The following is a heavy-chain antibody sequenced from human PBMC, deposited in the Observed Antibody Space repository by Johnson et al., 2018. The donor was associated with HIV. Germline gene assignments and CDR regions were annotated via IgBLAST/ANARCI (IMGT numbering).Heavy chain of an antibody. V-gene: IGHV3-7*05. J-gene: IGHJ3*02. CDR3: ARDAERSSDYPPDAFDI. Sequence: VQLVESGGGLVQPGGSLRLSCAASGFSFSNYWMSWVRQAPGKGLEWVANIKQDGSEKYYVDSLKGRFPISRDNDKSSLFLQMNSLRTEDTAVYYCARDAERSSDYPPDAFDIWGQGTMVTVSS. CDR2: IKQDGSEK. D-gene: IGHD3-22*01. CDR1: GFSFSNYW.